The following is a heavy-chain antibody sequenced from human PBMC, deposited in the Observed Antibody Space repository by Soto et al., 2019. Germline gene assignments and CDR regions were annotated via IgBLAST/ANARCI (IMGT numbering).Heavy chain of an antibody. D-gene: IGHD1-1*01. CDR3: ARGRYGDY. Sequence: QVHLVQSGAEVKKPGASVTVSCTASGYTFTSSGITWVRQAPGQGLEWMGWISAHNGNTDYAQKLQGRVIVTRDTSTSTAYMELRSLRSDDTAVYYCARGRYGDYWGQGALVTVSS. V-gene: IGHV1-18*01. J-gene: IGHJ4*02. CDR2: ISAHNGNT. CDR1: GYTFTSSG.